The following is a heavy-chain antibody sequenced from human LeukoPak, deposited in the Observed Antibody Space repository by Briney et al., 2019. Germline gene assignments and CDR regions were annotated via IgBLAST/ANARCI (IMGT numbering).Heavy chain of an antibody. CDR3: AGIFHYDSSGYYPGAFDI. D-gene: IGHD3-22*01. CDR1: GFTFSSYS. Sequence: GGSLRLSCAASGFTFSSYSMNWVRQAPGKGLEWVSSISSSSSYIYYADSVKGRFTISRDNAKNSLYLQMNSLRAEDTAVYYCAGIFHYDSSGYYPGAFDIWGQGTMVTVSS. J-gene: IGHJ3*02. CDR2: ISSSSSYI. V-gene: IGHV3-21*01.